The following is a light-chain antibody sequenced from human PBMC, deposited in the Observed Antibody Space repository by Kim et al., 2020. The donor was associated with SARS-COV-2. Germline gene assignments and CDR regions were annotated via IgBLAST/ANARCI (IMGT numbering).Light chain of an antibody. J-gene: IGLJ3*02. CDR2: GKN. Sequence: GQTVRITCQGDSLRSYYASWYQQKPGQAPVLVIYGKNNRPSGIPDRFSGSSSGNTASLTITGAQAEDEADYYCNSRDSSGNQLDEVFGGGTQLTVL. CDR3: NSRDSSGNQLDEV. CDR1: SLRSYY. V-gene: IGLV3-19*01.